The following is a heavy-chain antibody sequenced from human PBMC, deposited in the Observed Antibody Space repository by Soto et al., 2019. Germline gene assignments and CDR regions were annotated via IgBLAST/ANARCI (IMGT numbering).Heavy chain of an antibody. V-gene: IGHV3-33*01. D-gene: IGHD2-15*01. Sequence: SLRLSCAASGFTFSSYGMHWVRQAPGKGLEWVAVIWYDGSNKYYADSVKGRFTISRDNSKNTLYLQMNSLRAEDTAVYYCARVPSSSGRAHFDYWGQGTLVTVSS. CDR3: ARVPSSSGRAHFDY. CDR1: GFTFSSYG. J-gene: IGHJ4*02. CDR2: IWYDGSNK.